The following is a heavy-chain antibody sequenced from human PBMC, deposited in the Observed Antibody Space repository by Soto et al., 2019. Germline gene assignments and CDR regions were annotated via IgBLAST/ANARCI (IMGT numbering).Heavy chain of an antibody. D-gene: IGHD6-19*01. CDR3: ARLRQQWPAPDY. CDR1: GYSFTSYW. CDR2: IDPSDSYT. V-gene: IGHV5-10-1*01. Sequence: GESLKISCKGSGYSFTSYWISWVRQMPGKGLEWMGRIDPSDSYTNYSPSFRGHVTISADKSISTAYLQWSSLKASDTAMYYCARLRQQWPAPDYWGQGTLVTVSS. J-gene: IGHJ4*02.